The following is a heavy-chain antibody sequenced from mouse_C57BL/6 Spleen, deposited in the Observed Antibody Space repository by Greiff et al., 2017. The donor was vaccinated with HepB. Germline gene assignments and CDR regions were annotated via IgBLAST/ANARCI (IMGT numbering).Heavy chain of an antibody. CDR2: ISYDGSN. J-gene: IGHJ3*01. CDR1: GYSITSGYY. D-gene: IGHD1-1*01. Sequence: EVKLVESGPGLVKPSQSLSLTCSVTGYSITSGYYWNWIRQFPGNKLEWMGYISYDGSNNYNPSLKNRISITRDTSKNQFFLKLNSVTTEDTATYYCARAPLSGSSAYWGQGTLVTVSA. CDR3: ARAPLSGSSAY. V-gene: IGHV3-6*01.